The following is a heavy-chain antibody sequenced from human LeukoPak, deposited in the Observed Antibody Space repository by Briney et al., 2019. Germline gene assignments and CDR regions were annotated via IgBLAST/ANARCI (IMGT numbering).Heavy chain of an antibody. V-gene: IGHV3-21*01. Sequence: GGSLRLSCAASGFTFSSYSMNWVRQAPGKGLEWVSSISSSSYIYYADSVKGRFTISRDNAKNSLYLQMNSLRAEDTAVYYCASKRITNAFDIWGQGTMVTVSS. CDR3: ASKRITNAFDI. CDR2: ISSSSYI. J-gene: IGHJ3*02. D-gene: IGHD3-3*01. CDR1: GFTFSSYS.